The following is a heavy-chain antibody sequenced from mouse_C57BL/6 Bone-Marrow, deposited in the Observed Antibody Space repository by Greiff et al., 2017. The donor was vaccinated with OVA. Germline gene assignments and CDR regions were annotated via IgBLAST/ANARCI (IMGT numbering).Heavy chain of an antibody. Sequence: QVQLQQSGAELVKPGASVKLSCKASGYTFTSYWMQWVKQRPGQGLEWIGEIDPSDSYTNYNQKFKGKATLTVDTSSSTAYMQLSSLTSEDSAVYYCARWDFDYWGQGTTLTVSS. V-gene: IGHV1-50*01. D-gene: IGHD4-1*01. CDR3: ARWDFDY. CDR1: GYTFTSYW. CDR2: IDPSDSYT. J-gene: IGHJ2*01.